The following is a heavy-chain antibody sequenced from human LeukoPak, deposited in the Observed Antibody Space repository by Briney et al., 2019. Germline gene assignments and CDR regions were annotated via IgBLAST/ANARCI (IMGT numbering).Heavy chain of an antibody. CDR1: GFTFSSYP. V-gene: IGHV3-23*01. CDR2: ISGSGDST. CDR3: AKDGSYYDFDY. J-gene: IGHJ4*02. Sequence: GRSLRLSCAASGFTFSSYPMHWVRQAPGKGLEWVSAISGSGDSTYYADSVKGRFTISRDNSKNTLYLQMNSLRAEDTAVYYCAKDGSYYDFDYWGQGTLVTVSS. D-gene: IGHD1-26*01.